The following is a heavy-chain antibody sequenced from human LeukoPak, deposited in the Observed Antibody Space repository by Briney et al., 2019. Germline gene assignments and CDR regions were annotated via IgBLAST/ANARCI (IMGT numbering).Heavy chain of an antibody. CDR2: ISSSSSYI. CDR3: ASFSGYSSGWYYFDY. V-gene: IGHV3-21*01. Sequence: GGSLRLSCAASGFTFNSYWMNWVRQAPGKGLEWVSSISSSSSYIYYADSVKGRFTISRDNAKNSLYPQMNSLRAEDTAVYYCASFSGYSSGWYYFDYWGQGTLVTVSS. D-gene: IGHD6-19*01. CDR1: GFTFNSYW. J-gene: IGHJ4*02.